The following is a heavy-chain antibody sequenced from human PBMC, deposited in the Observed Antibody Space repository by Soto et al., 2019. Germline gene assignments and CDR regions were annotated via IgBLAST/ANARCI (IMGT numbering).Heavy chain of an antibody. V-gene: IGHV1-8*01. CDR2: MNPNSGNT. CDR1: GYTFTSYD. D-gene: IGHD3-3*01. J-gene: IGHJ6*03. CDR3: ARGPALPDFWSGPTYYYYYMDV. Sequence: ASVKVSCKASGYTFTSYDINWVRQATGQGLEWMGWMNPNSGNTGYAQKFQGRVTMTRNTSISTAYMELSSLRSEDTAVYYCARGPALPDFWSGPTYYYYYMDVWGKGTTVTVSS.